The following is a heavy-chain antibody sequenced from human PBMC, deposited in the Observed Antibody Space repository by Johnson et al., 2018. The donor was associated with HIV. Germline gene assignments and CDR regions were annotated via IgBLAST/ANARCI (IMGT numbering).Heavy chain of an antibody. J-gene: IGHJ3*02. CDR1: GFTFSTYD. D-gene: IGHD3-10*01. CDR2: IGTIGDT. V-gene: IGHV3-13*01. Sequence: VQLVESGGGVIQPGRSLRLSCAASGFTFSTYDMHWVRQAPGKGLEWVSFIGTIGDTQYAGSVKGRFTTSRENAKNSFFLQMNSLRDADTAVYYCARSRFREPAAFDIWGQGTMVTVSS. CDR3: ARSRFREPAAFDI.